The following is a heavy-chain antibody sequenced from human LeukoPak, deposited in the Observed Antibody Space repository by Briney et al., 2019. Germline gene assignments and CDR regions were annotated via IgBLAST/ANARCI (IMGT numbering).Heavy chain of an antibody. CDR2: INHSGST. V-gene: IGHV4-39*07. J-gene: IGHJ4*02. D-gene: IGHD6-6*01. CDR3: ARALIAARRTYDY. Sequence: SETLSLTCTVSGGSISISSYYWSWIRQPPGKGLEWIGEINHSGSTNYNPSLKSRVTISVDTSKNQFSLKLSSVTAADTAVYYCARALIAARRTYDYWGQGTLVTVSS. CDR1: GGSISISSYY.